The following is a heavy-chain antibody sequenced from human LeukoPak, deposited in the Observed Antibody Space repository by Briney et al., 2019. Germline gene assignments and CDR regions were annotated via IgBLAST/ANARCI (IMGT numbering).Heavy chain of an antibody. J-gene: IGHJ4*02. V-gene: IGHV1-2*06. CDR2: INPNSGDT. Sequence: ASVKVSCKASGYTFTGYHMHWVRQAPGQGLEWMGRINPNSGDTNYAQNFQGRVTMTRDTSISAAYMELSRLRSDDTAVYYCARDRGFYDYWGQGTLVTVSS. D-gene: IGHD3-10*01. CDR3: ARDRGFYDY. CDR1: GYTFTGYH.